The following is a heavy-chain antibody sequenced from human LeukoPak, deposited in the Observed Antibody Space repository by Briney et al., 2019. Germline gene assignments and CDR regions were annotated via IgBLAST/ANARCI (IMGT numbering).Heavy chain of an antibody. Sequence: GGSLRLSCAASGFTFSSYMMNWVRQAPGKGLEWVSSINGRSTYIYYADSVKGRFTISRDNAKNSLYLQMNSLRAEDTAVYYCATRRCSIAACRASSYRCFDFWGKGTTVIVSS. CDR1: GFTFSSYM. D-gene: IGHD2-2*01. J-gene: IGHJ6*04. V-gene: IGHV3-21*01. CDR2: INGRSTYI. CDR3: ATRRCSIAACRASSYRCFDF.